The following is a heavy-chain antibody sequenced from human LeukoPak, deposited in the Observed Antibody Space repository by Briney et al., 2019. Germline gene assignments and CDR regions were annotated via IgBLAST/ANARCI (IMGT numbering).Heavy chain of an antibody. D-gene: IGHD3-10*01. CDR2: MYHSGIT. CDR1: GYSINSAYY. Sequence: SETLSLTCAVSGYSINSAYYWGWIRQPPGKGLEWIGSMYHSGITYYNPSLKSRVTISVDTSKNQFSLKLNSVTAADTAVYYCARFTPGKNWFDPWGQGTLVTVSS. J-gene: IGHJ5*02. V-gene: IGHV4-38-2*01. CDR3: ARFTPGKNWFDP.